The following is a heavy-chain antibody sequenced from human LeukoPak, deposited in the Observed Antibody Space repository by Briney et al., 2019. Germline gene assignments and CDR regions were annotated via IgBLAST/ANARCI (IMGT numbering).Heavy chain of an antibody. CDR1: GYTFITYG. CDR2: INPSGGST. J-gene: IGHJ6*04. Sequence: ASVKVSCKASGYTFITYGIIWVRQAPGQGLEWMGIINPSGGSTSYAQKFQGRVTMTRDMSTSTVYMELSSLRSEDTAVYYCASATLRCSGGSCYEMDVWGKGTTVTVSS. CDR3: ASATLRCSGGSCYEMDV. V-gene: IGHV1-46*01. D-gene: IGHD2-15*01.